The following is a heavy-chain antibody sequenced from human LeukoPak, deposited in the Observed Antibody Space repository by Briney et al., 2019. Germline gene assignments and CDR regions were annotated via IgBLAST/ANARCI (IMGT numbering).Heavy chain of an antibody. V-gene: IGHV1-69*01. CDR1: GGIYSSYA. D-gene: IGHD3-22*01. CDR2: IIPIFGTA. Sequence: SVKVSCKASGGIYSSYAICWVRQAAGQWLEWMGGIIPIFGTANYAQKFQGRVTITADESTSTAYMELSSLRSEDTAVYYCAVNWYYYDSSGYYSFYFDYWGQGTLVTVSS. CDR3: AVNWYYYDSSGYYSFYFDY. J-gene: IGHJ4*02.